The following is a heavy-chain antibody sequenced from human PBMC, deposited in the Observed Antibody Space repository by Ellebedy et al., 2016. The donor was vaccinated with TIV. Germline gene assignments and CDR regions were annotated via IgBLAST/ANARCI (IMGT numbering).Heavy chain of an antibody. CDR3: ARVGHYGEGDC. CDR2: ISAYNGNT. D-gene: IGHD3-10*01. Sequence: AASVTVSCKASGYTFTNYGISWVRQAPGQGLEWMGWISAYNGNTNYAQRLQGRVAVTTDTFTNTAYMELRRLRSDDSAVYYCARVGHYGEGDCWGQGTLVTVSS. J-gene: IGHJ4*02. CDR1: GYTFTNYG. V-gene: IGHV1-18*04.